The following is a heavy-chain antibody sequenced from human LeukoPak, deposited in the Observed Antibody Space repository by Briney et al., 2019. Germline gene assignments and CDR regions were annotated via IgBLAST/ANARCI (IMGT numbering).Heavy chain of an antibody. CDR3: AKDGRPMITYYFDY. CDR2: ISGSGANT. J-gene: IGHJ4*02. Sequence: GGSLRLSCAASGFTFSTYAMSWVRQAPGKGLEWVSTISGSGANTYYADSVRGRFTISRDNSKNTLYLHMNSLRAEDTAVYYCAKDGRPMITYYFDYWGQGTLVTVSS. CDR1: GFTFSTYA. D-gene: IGHD3-16*01. V-gene: IGHV3-23*01.